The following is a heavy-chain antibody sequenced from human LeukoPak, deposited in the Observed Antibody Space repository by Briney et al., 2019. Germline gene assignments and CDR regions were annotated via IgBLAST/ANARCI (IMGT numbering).Heavy chain of an antibody. CDR3: AKSHLPNAYSGTYYCDY. Sequence: GGSLRLSCAASGFTFTTYWMAWVRQAPGKGLEWVAFIRYDESKKFYGDSVKGRFTISRDNSKNTLYLQMNSLRTEDTAVYYCAKSHLPNAYSGTYYCDYWGQGTLVTVSS. J-gene: IGHJ4*02. V-gene: IGHV3-30*02. CDR1: GFTFTTYW. D-gene: IGHD1-26*01. CDR2: IRYDESKK.